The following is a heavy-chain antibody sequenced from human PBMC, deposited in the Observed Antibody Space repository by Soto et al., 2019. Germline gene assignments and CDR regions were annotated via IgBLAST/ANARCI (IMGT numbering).Heavy chain of an antibody. CDR3: ARRYDYVYQFDP. V-gene: IGHV4-39*01. CDR2: IYYSGST. D-gene: IGHD3-16*01. J-gene: IGHJ5*02. Sequence: PSETLSLTCTVSGGSISSSSYYWGWIRQPPGKGLEWIGSIYYSGSTYYNPSLKSRVTISVDTSKNQFSLKLSSVTAADTAVYYCARRYDYVYQFDPWGQGTLVTVSS. CDR1: GGSISSSSYY.